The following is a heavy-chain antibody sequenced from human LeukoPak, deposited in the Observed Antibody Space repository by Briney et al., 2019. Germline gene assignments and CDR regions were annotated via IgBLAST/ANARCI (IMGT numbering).Heavy chain of an antibody. CDR3: AKIRAPAYDI. CDR1: GFSFSSHG. CDR2: IYSGGST. D-gene: IGHD3-3*02. J-gene: IGHJ3*02. Sequence: GGSLRLSCAASGFSFSSHGMSWVRQAPGKGLEWVSVIYSGGSTYYTDSVKGRFTISRDNSKNTLYLQMNSLRAEDTAVYYCAKIRAPAYDIWGQGTMVTVSS. V-gene: IGHV3-23*03.